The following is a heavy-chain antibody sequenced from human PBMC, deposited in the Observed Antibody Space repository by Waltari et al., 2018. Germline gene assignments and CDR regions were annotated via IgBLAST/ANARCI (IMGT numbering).Heavy chain of an antibody. CDR1: GFTVRTNF. Sequence: EVQLVESGGKLIQHGGSLRLSCAASGFTVRTNFISWVRQAPGKGLEWVSIIYSGGNTYYAGSVKGRFTISRDNYKNMVYLEMNSLRAEDTAVYYCAKQSPSYTRGWYPLESWGPGTLVTVSP. CDR3: AKQSPSYTRGWYPLES. D-gene: IGHD6-19*01. CDR2: IYSGGNT. V-gene: IGHV3-53*01. J-gene: IGHJ4*02.